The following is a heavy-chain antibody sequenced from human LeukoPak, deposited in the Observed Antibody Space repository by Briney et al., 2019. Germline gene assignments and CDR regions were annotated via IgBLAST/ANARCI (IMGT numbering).Heavy chain of an antibody. CDR3: AGDRAAAGPFDY. CDR1: GFTFSSYA. J-gene: IGHJ4*02. CDR2: ISYDGSNK. V-gene: IGHV3-30-3*01. D-gene: IGHD6-13*01. Sequence: GGSLRLSCAASGFTFSSYAMHWVRQAPGKGLEWVAVISYDGSNKYYADSVKGRFTISRDNSKNTLYLQMNSLRAEDTAVYYCAGDRAAAGPFDYWGQGTLVTVSS.